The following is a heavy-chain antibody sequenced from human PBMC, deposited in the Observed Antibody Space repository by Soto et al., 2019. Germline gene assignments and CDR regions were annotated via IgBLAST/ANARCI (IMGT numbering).Heavy chain of an antibody. CDR2: ITPYNGDT. V-gene: IGHV1-18*01. Sequence: QVQMVQSGAEVKKPGASVKVSCKTSGYTFTSHGIIWVRQAPGQGLEWLGWITPYNGDTNYAQKVRGRITLTTETSTSTAYMELRSLTSDDTAVYYCARDLGYSDYYFDYWGQGTLVTVSS. D-gene: IGHD4-17*01. CDR3: ARDLGYSDYYFDY. CDR1: GYTFTSHG. J-gene: IGHJ4*02.